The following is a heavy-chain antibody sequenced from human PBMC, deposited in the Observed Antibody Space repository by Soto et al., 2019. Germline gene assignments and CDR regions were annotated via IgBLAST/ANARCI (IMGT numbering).Heavy chain of an antibody. D-gene: IGHD6-19*01. J-gene: IGHJ4*02. CDR1: GYSFTSYG. V-gene: IGHV1-18*01. Sequence: ASVKVSCKASGYSFTSYGISWVRQAPGQGLEWMGWISAYNGNTNYAQKFQDRVTMTTDTSTSTAYMELRSLRSDDTAVYYCARIHIAVAGYYFDYWGQGTLVTVSS. CDR3: ARIHIAVAGYYFDY. CDR2: ISAYNGNT.